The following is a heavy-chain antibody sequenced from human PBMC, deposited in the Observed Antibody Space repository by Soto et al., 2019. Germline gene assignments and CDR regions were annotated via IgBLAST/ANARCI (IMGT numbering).Heavy chain of an antibody. D-gene: IGHD3-22*01. Sequence: SETLSLTCAVYGGSFSGYYWSWIPQPPGKGLEWIGEINHSGSTNYNPSLKSRVTISVDTSKNQFSLKLSSVTAADTAVYYCARVWDSSGPNFDYWGQGTLVTVS. CDR1: GGSFSGYY. CDR2: INHSGST. CDR3: ARVWDSSGPNFDY. J-gene: IGHJ4*02. V-gene: IGHV4-34*01.